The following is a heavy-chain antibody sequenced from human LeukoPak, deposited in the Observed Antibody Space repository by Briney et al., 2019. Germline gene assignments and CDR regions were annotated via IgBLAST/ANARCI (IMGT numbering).Heavy chain of an antibody. Sequence: SETLSPTCTVSGGSISSYYWSWIRQPPGKGLEWIGYIYYSGSTNYNPSLKSRVTISVDTSKNQFSLKLSSVTAADTAVYYCAVFSFYGDYVDYWGQGTLVTVSS. J-gene: IGHJ4*02. CDR3: AVFSFYGDYVDY. CDR2: IYYSGST. V-gene: IGHV4-59*01. CDR1: GGSISSYY. D-gene: IGHD4-17*01.